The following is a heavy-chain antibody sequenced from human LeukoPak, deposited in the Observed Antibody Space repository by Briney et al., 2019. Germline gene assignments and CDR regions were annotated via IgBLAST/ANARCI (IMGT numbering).Heavy chain of an antibody. CDR2: INHSGST. Sequence: PSETLSLTCAVYGGSFSGYYWSWIRQPPGKGLEWIGEINHSGSTNYNPSLKSRVTISVDTSKNQLSLKLSSVTAADTAVYYCARGGLPADPFDYWGQGTLVTVSS. CDR1: GGSFSGYY. V-gene: IGHV4-34*01. CDR3: ARGGLPADPFDY. D-gene: IGHD2-2*01. J-gene: IGHJ4*02.